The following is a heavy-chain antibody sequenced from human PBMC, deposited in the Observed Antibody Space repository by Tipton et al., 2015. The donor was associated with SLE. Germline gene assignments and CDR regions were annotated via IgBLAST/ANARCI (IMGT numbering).Heavy chain of an antibody. D-gene: IGHD6-13*01. J-gene: IGHJ5*02. CDR3: ARERYSSSWYRYNWFDP. CDR1: GGSFSGYY. Sequence: TLSLTCAVYGGSFSGYYWSWIRQPPGKGLEWIGEINHSGSTNYNPSLKSRVTISVDTSKNQFSLKLSSVTAADTAVYYCARERYSSSWYRYNWFDPWGQGTLVTVSS. CDR2: INHSGST. V-gene: IGHV4-34*01.